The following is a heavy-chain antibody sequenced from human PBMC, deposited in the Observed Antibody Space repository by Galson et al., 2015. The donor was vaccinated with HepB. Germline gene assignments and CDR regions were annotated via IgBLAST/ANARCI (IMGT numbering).Heavy chain of an antibody. J-gene: IGHJ4*02. D-gene: IGHD1-26*01. CDR3: ASAKVGTTYFDY. CDR1: GFTFNFYA. V-gene: IGHV3-30*04. Sequence: SLRLSCAASGFTFNFYAMHWVRQTPGKGLEWVAGVSYDGSYKYYEDSVKGRFTISRDQIENTLYLQIDSLRPEDTAVYYCASAKVGTTYFDYWGQGTLVTVSS. CDR2: VSYDGSYK.